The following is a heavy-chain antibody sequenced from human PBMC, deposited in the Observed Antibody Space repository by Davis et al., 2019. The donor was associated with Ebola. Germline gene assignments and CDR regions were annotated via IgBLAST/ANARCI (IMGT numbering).Heavy chain of an antibody. CDR3: VGDWNGMNV. Sequence: HTGGSLRLSCAASGFTFSTYWMHWVRQVPGKGLVWVSRINTDGSSRNYADSVKGRFTISRDNAKNTLYLQMSGLRAEDTAVYYCVGDWNGMNVWGKGTTVTVSP. CDR2: INTDGSSR. V-gene: IGHV3-74*01. D-gene: IGHD3-3*01. CDR1: GFTFSTYW. J-gene: IGHJ6*04.